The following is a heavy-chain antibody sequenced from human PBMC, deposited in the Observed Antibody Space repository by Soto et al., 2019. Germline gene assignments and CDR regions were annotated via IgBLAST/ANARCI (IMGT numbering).Heavy chain of an antibody. V-gene: IGHV1-69*06. CDR1: GGTFSSYA. J-gene: IGHJ4*02. D-gene: IGHD3-3*01. CDR2: IIPILGTA. CDR3: ARGTVTLFGVVTPPDY. Sequence: GASVKVSCKASGGTFSSYAISWVRQAPGQGLEWMGGIIPILGTANYAQKFQGRVTITADKSTSTAYMEMSGLESVDTAVYYCARGTVTLFGVVTPPDYWGQGTLVTVSS.